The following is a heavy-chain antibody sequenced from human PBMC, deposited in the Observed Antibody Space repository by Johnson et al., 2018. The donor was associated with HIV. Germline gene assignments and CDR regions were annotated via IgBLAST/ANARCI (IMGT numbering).Heavy chain of an antibody. CDR1: GFTFSSYA. D-gene: IGHD7-27*01. CDR3: AKDLGTGDDAFDI. CDR2: IWYDGSNK. J-gene: IGHJ3*02. Sequence: QVQLVESGGDVVQPGRSLRLSCAASGFTFSSYAMHWVRQAPGKGLEWVAVIWYDGSNKYYADSVKGRFTISRDNSKNTLYLQMNSLRAEDTAVYYCAKDLGTGDDAFDIWGQGTMVTVSS. V-gene: IGHV3-33*06.